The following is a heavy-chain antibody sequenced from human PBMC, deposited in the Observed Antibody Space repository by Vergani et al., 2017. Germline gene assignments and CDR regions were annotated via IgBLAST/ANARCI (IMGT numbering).Heavy chain of an antibody. V-gene: IGHV4-61*02. D-gene: IGHD3-9*01. J-gene: IGHJ2*01. CDR3: ARDEVAYVILTGYRYWYIDV. CDR2: IYTGGST. CDR1: GGSISSGGYY. Sequence: QVQLQESGPGLVKPSQTLSLTCTVSGGSISSGGYYWSWIRQPAGKGLEWIGRIYTGGSTTYNPSLKSRISISIDTSKNQFSLKLRSVTAADTAIYYCARDEVAYVILTGYRYWYIDVWGHGTLVTVSS.